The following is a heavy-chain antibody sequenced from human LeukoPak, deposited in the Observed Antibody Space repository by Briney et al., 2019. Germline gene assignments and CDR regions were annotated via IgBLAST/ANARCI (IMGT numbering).Heavy chain of an antibody. CDR2: IIPIFGTA. CDR1: GGTFSSYA. V-gene: IGHV1-69*13. Sequence: ASVKVSCKASGGTFSSYAISWVRQAPGQGLEWMGGIIPIFGTANYAQKFQGRVTITADESTSTAYMELSSLRSEDTAVYYCARKRVTTRYYYYYMDVWGKGTTVTVSS. CDR3: ARKRVTTRYYYYYMDV. D-gene: IGHD4-11*01. J-gene: IGHJ6*03.